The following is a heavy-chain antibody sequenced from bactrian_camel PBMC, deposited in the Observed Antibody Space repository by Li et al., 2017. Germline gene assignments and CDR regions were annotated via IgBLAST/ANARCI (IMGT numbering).Heavy chain of an antibody. V-gene: IGHV3S40*01. Sequence: VQLVESGGGLVQFGGSLRLSCTASGFAFSTYAMSWVRQAPGKGLEWVSGINSGGTTTYYADSVKGRFTISQDNAKNTVSLQMSSLKPEDTAMYYCAAGGGGPALSALTYISWGQGTQVTVS. CDR1: GFAFSTYA. J-gene: IGHJ4*01. D-gene: IGHD7*01. CDR3: AAGGGGPALSALTYIS. CDR2: INSGGTTT.